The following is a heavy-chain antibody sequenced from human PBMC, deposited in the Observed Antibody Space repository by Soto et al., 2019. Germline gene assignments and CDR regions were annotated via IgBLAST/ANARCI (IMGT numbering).Heavy chain of an antibody. D-gene: IGHD3-22*01. CDR2: ISYDGSNK. CDR3: AKSHFGLVYYYDSSGSFDY. V-gene: IGHV3-30*18. J-gene: IGHJ4*02. Sequence: GGSLRLSCAASGFTFSNFGMQWVRQAPGKGLEWVAVISYDGSNKYYVDSVKGRFTISRDNSKNTLYLQMNSLRAEDTAVYYCAKSHFGLVYYYDSSGSFDYWGQGTLVTVSS. CDR1: GFTFSNFG.